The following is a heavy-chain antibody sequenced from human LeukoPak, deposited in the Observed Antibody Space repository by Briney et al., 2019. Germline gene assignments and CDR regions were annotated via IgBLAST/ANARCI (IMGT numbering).Heavy chain of an antibody. Sequence: MTGGSLRLSCAASGFTFSDYYMSWIRQAPGKGLEWISYISSSGSTIYYADSVKGRFTISRDNAKNSLYLQMNSLRAEDTAVYYCAKSSGYYPLNTQEDYWGQGTLVTVSS. CDR2: ISSSGSTI. J-gene: IGHJ4*02. CDR3: AKSSGYYPLNTQEDY. V-gene: IGHV3-11*01. D-gene: IGHD3-22*01. CDR1: GFTFSDYY.